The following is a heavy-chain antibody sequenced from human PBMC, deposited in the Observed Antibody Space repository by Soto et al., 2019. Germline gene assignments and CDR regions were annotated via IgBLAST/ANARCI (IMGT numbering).Heavy chain of an antibody. V-gene: IGHV4-39*02. J-gene: IGHJ6*02. CDR3: ARLNGYCLSTNCHGYYGMDV. CDR2: IYSSENT. D-gene: IGHD2-2*03. Sequence: QLQLQESGPGLVKPSEILSLTCTVSGGSVSSSSYSWGWIRQSPGQGLEWIGTIYSSENTYYNPFLLNRFTISLDTSKDDFSLQLSSVTAADTAVYYWARLNGYCLSTNCHGYYGMDVWGQGTTVTVSS. CDR1: GGSVSSSSYS.